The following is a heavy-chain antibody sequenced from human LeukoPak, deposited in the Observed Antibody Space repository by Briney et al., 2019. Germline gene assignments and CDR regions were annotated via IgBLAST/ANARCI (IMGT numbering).Heavy chain of an antibody. J-gene: IGHJ3*02. CDR1: GGSISSYF. D-gene: IGHD6-6*01. CDR3: AREELAASRGAFDI. Sequence: SETLSLTCTVSGGSISSYFWSWIRQPPGKGLEWIGYVYHSGSTNYNPSLMSRVTISIDTSKNQFSLKLRSVTAAGTAVYYCAREELAASRGAFDIWGQGTMVTVSS. V-gene: IGHV4-59*01. CDR2: VYHSGST.